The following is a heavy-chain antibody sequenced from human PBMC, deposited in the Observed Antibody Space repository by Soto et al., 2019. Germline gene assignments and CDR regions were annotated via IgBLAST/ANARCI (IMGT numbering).Heavy chain of an antibody. CDR3: ARPLTWIAVAGPFDAFDI. CDR1: GYSFTSYW. Sequence: GESLKISCKGSGYSFTSYWIGWVRQMPGKGLEWMGIIYPGDSDTRYSPSFQGQVTISADKSISTAYLQWSSLKASDTAMYYCARPLTWIAVAGPFDAFDIWGQGTMVTVSS. J-gene: IGHJ3*02. D-gene: IGHD6-19*01. CDR2: IYPGDSDT. V-gene: IGHV5-51*01.